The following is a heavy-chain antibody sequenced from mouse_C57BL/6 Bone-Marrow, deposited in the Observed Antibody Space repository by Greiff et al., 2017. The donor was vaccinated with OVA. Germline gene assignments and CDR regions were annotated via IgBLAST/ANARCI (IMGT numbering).Heavy chain of an antibody. CDR3: ARKNLTGTFGY. CDR1: GYTFTNYW. Sequence: VQLQESGAELVRPGTSVKMSCKASGYTFTNYWIGWAKQRPGHGLEWIGDIYPGGGYTNYNEKFKGKATLTADKSSSTAYMQFSSLTSEDSAIYYCARKNLTGTFGYWGQGTTLTVSS. D-gene: IGHD4-1*01. V-gene: IGHV1-63*01. J-gene: IGHJ2*01. CDR2: IYPGGGYT.